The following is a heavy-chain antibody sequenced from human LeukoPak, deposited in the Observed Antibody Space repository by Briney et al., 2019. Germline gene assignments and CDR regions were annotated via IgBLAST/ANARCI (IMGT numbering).Heavy chain of an antibody. Sequence: ASVKVSCKASGYTFTGYYMHWVRQAPGQGLEWMGWINPNSGGTNYAQKFQARVTLTRGTSISTAYMELSSLRSDDTAVYFCARETGLSGTYSDAFDIWGQGTMVTVSS. CDR1: GYTFTGYY. J-gene: IGHJ3*02. CDR2: INPNSGGT. D-gene: IGHD3-3*01. CDR3: ARETGLSGTYSDAFDI. V-gene: IGHV1-2*02.